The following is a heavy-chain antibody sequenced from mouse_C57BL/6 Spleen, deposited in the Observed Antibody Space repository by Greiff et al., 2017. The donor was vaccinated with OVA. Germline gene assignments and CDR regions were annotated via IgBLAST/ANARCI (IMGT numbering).Heavy chain of an antibody. D-gene: IGHD2-4*01. CDR1: GYTFTSYW. Sequence: QVQLQQPGAELVRPGSSVKLSCKASGYTFTSYWMHWVKQRPIQGLEWIGNIDPSDSDTHYNQKFKDKATLTVDKSSSTAYMQLSSLTSEDSAVYYCARYDYDWVYFDYGGQGTTLTVSS. V-gene: IGHV1-52*01. J-gene: IGHJ2*01. CDR2: IDPSDSDT. CDR3: ARYDYDWVYFDY.